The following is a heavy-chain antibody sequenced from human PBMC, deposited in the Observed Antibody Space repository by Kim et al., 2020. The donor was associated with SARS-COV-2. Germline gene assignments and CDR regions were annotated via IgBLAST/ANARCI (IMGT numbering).Heavy chain of an antibody. CDR3: ARHPRGDFWSGYYGEVDY. CDR2: IDPSDSYT. V-gene: IGHV5-10-1*01. CDR1: GYSFTSYW. Sequence: GESLKISCKGSGYSFTSYWISWVRQMPGKGLEWMGRIDPSDSYTNYSPSFQGHVTISADKSISTAYLQWSSLKASDTAMYYCARHPRGDFWSGYYGEVDYWGQGTLVTVSS. J-gene: IGHJ4*02. D-gene: IGHD3-3*01.